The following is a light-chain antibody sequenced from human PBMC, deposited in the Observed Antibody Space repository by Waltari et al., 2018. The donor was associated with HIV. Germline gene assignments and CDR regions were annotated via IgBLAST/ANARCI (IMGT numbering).Light chain of an antibody. CDR2: DVT. V-gene: IGLV2-11*01. CDR1: GSDGGGYNF. J-gene: IGLJ2*01. Sequence: QSALTQPRSVSGSPGQSVTISCAGTGSDGGGYNFVSWYQPLPGKAPKLMIYDVTKRPSGVPDRFSGSKSGNTASLTISGLQAEDEADYYCCSYAGSYTPVIFGGGTKLTVL. CDR3: CSYAGSYTPVI.